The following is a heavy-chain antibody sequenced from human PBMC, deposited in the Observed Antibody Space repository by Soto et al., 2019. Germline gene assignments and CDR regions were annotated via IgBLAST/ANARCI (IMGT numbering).Heavy chain of an antibody. CDR3: ARDRFPLGYCSSTSCREFDP. J-gene: IGHJ5*02. CDR1: GGTFSSYT. D-gene: IGHD2-2*01. V-gene: IGHV1-69*04. Sequence: SVKVSFKASGGTFSSYTISWVRQAPGQGLEWMGRIIPILGIANYAQKFQGRVTITADKSTSTAYMELSSLRSEDTAVYYCARDRFPLGYCSSTSCREFDPWGQGTLVTVSS. CDR2: IIPILGIA.